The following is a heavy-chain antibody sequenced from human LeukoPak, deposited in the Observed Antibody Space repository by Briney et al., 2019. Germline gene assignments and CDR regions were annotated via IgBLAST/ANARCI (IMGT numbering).Heavy chain of an antibody. CDR1: EFTFSSST. CDR2: ISSGSDYI. CDR3: VRIPNSANFPNWFDP. J-gene: IGHJ5*02. V-gene: IGHV3-21*01. D-gene: IGHD4/OR15-4a*01. Sequence: PVGSLRLSCAASEFTFSSSTMNWVRRAPGKGLEWVSSISSGSDYIYYADSVKGRFTISRDNPKNSLYLQMNSLRAEDTAVYYCVRIPNSANFPNWFDPWGQGTLVTVSS.